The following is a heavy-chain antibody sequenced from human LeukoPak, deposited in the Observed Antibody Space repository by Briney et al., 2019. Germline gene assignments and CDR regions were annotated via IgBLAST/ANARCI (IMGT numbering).Heavy chain of an antibody. CDR1: GGSISSSSYY. CDR3: ARYYCGSTDCPGIDY. V-gene: IGHV4-30-4*01. J-gene: IGHJ4*02. Sequence: SETLSLTFTVSGGSISSSSYYWTWVRQPPGEGLEWIGYISYSGTTYSNPSLKTRLTISTDTSKSQFSLMLTSVTAADTAVYYCARYYCGSTDCPGIDYWGQGTLVTVSS. D-gene: IGHD2-2*01. CDR2: ISYSGTT.